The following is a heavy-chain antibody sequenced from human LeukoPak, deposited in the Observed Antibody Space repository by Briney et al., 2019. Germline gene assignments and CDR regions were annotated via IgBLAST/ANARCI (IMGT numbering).Heavy chain of an antibody. J-gene: IGHJ5*02. CDR3: ARGTIVVVPAATYYDFWSGYSWFDP. D-gene: IGHD3-3*01. CDR2: INHSGST. V-gene: IGHV4-34*01. Sequence: PSETLSLTCAVYGGSFSGYYWSWIRQPPGKGLEWIGEINHSGSTNYKPSLKSRVTISVDTSKNQFSLKLSSVTAADTAVYYCARGTIVVVPAATYYDFWSGYSWFDPWGQGTLVTVSS. CDR1: GGSFSGYY.